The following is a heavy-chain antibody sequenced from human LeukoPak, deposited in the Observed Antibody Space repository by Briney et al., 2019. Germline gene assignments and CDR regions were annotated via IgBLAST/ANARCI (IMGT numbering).Heavy chain of an antibody. D-gene: IGHD2-2*02. Sequence: ASVKVSCKASGGTFSSYAISWVRQAPGQGLEWLGGIIPIFGTANYAQTFQGRVTITADESTSTAYMELSSLRSEDTAVYYCARAPTGYCSSTSCYTGLYFDLWGRGALVTVSS. CDR1: GGTFSSYA. CDR2: IIPIFGTA. J-gene: IGHJ2*01. V-gene: IGHV1-69*13. CDR3: ARAPTGYCSSTSCYTGLYFDL.